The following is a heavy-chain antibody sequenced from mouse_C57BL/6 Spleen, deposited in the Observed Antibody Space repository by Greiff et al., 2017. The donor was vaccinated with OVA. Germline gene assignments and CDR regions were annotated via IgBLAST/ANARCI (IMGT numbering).Heavy chain of an antibody. J-gene: IGHJ1*03. V-gene: IGHV1-80*01. CDR2: IYPGDGDT. CDR3: ARWGGIFWYFDV. Sequence: VMLEESGAKLVKPGASVKISCKASGYAFSSYWMNWVKQRPGKGLEWIGQIYPGDGDTNYNGKFKGKATLTADKSSSTAYMQLSSLTSEDSAVYFCARWGGIFWYFDVWGTGTTVTVSS. CDR1: GYAFSSYW.